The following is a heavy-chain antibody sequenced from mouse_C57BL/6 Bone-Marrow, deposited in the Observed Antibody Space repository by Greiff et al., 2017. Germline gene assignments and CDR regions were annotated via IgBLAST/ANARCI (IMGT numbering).Heavy chain of an antibody. J-gene: IGHJ4*01. CDR3: ARYYYGSSYPYYAMDY. CDR1: GYTFTNYW. V-gene: IGHV1-63*01. D-gene: IGHD1-1*01. Sequence: QVQLQQSGAELVRPGTSVKMSCKASGYTFTNYWIGWAKQRPGHGLAWIGDIYPGGGYTNYNEKFKGKATLTADKSSSTAYMQFSSLTSEDSAIYYCARYYYGSSYPYYAMDYGGQGTSVTVSS. CDR2: IYPGGGYT.